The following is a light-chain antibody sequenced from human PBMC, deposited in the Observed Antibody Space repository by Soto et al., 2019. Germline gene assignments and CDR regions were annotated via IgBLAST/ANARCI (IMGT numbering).Light chain of an antibody. Sequence: EIVLTQSPGTLSLSPGERATLSCRASQSVSSSYLAWYQQKPGQAPRLLIYGASSRATGIPDRFSGSGSGTDFTLTISRLEPEDFAVYYCQCWAFGQGTKVDIK. CDR3: QCWA. V-gene: IGKV3-20*01. CDR1: QSVSSSY. J-gene: IGKJ1*01. CDR2: GAS.